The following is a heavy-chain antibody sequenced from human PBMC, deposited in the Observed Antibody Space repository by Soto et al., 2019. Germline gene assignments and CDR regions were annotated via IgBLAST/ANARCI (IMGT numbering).Heavy chain of an antibody. Sequence: SHTCSVADGSSSSYSWSWIRQHPGKGLEWIGHIYYSGSTNYNPSLKSRVTISVDTSKNQFSLKLSSVTAADTAVYYCARGDGYDYFDYWGQGTLVTVSS. CDR1: DGSSSSYS. J-gene: IGHJ4*02. CDR2: IYYSGST. CDR3: ARGDGYDYFDY. V-gene: IGHV4-59*01. D-gene: IGHD3-22*01.